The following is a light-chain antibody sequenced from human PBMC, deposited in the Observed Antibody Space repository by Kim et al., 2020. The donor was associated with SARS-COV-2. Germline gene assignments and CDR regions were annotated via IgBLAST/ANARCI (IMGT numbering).Light chain of an antibody. V-gene: IGLV3-1*01. CDR1: KLGDKY. Sequence: VSPGQTASITCSGDKLGDKYACWYQQKPGQSPVLVIYQDRKRPSGIPERFSGSNSGNTATLTISGTQATDEADYYCQAWDINTYVVFCGGTKLTVL. J-gene: IGLJ2*01. CDR3: QAWDINTYVV. CDR2: QDR.